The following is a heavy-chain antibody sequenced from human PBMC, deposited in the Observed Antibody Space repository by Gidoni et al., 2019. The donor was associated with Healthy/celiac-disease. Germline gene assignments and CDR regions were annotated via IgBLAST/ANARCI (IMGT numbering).Heavy chain of an antibody. CDR2: ISSSSSTI. Sequence: EVQLVESGGGLVQPGGALRLSWAASGVTFSSYSMNWVRQAPGKGLECVSYISSSSSTIYYADSVKGRFTISRDNAKNSLYLQMNSLRDEDTAVYYCARDKGAMVKGALDYWGQGTLVTVSS. CDR3: ARDKGAMVKGALDY. CDR1: GVTFSSYS. D-gene: IGHD5-18*01. J-gene: IGHJ4*02. V-gene: IGHV3-48*02.